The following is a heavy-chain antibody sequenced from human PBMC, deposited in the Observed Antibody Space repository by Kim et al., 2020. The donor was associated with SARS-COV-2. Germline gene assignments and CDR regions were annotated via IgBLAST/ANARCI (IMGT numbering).Heavy chain of an antibody. Sequence: AYAASVKDRFTISRDESKNTAYLQMNSLKTEDTAVYDCIGPSEQQLAPIVHWGQGTLVTVSS. D-gene: IGHD6-13*01. V-gene: IGHV3-73*01. J-gene: IGHJ4*02. CDR3: IGPSEQQLAPIVH.